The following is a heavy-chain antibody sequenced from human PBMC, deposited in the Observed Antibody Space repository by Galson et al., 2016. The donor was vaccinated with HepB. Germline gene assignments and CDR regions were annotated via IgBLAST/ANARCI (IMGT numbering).Heavy chain of an antibody. V-gene: IGHV1-69*13. D-gene: IGHD3-10*01. CDR3: ASHTRGQYDSGRYEFNY. CDR1: GGSFSSFA. CDR2: IIPMFGTP. J-gene: IGHJ4*02. Sequence: SVKASCKASGGSFSSFAINWVRQAPGQGLEWMGGIIPMFGTPNYAQKFRGRVTLTADEVTSTAYMELSSLRSQDTAVYYCASHTRGQYDSGRYEFNYWGQGTLVTVSS.